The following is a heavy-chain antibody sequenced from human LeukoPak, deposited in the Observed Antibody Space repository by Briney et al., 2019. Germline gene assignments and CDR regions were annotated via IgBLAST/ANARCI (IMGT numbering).Heavy chain of an antibody. CDR2: ISYDGSNK. CDR1: GFTFSSYA. CDR3: ASPKIPLAGIAVAGNPLDGMDV. V-gene: IGHV3-30-3*01. Sequence: GGSLRLSCAASGFTFSSYAMHWVRQAPGKGLEWVAVISYDGSNKYYADSVKGRFTISRDNSKNTLYLQMNSLRAEDTAVYYCASPKIPLAGIAVAGNPLDGMDVWGQGTTVTVSS. J-gene: IGHJ6*02. D-gene: IGHD6-19*01.